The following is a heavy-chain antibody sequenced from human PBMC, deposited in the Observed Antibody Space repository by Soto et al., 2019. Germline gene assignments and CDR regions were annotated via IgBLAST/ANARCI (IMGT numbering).Heavy chain of an antibody. D-gene: IGHD2-15*01. V-gene: IGHV1-69*12. CDR3: ARESRFCSGGSCYFLPGIDY. CDR1: GGTFSSYA. J-gene: IGHJ4*02. CDR2: IIPIFGTA. Sequence: QVQLVQSGAEVKKPGSSVKVSCKASGGTFSSYAISWVRQAPGQGLEWMGGIIPIFGTANYAQKFQGRVTITADVTTSTSYKELRSLRSDDTAVYYWARESRFCSGGSCYFLPGIDYWGQGTLVTVSS.